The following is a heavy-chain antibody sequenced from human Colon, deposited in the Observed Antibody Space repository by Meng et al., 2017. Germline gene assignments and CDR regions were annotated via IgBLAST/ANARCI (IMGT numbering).Heavy chain of an antibody. CDR2: IYYSGST. Sequence: QVQLQESGPGLVKPSQTLSLTCTVTGGSISSGDYYWSWIRQPPGKGLEWMGYIYYSGSTYYNPSLKSRVTVSIDTSKSQFSLKLTSVTAADTAVYYCVRSSGWVRTGFDPWGQGTLVTVSS. J-gene: IGHJ5*02. D-gene: IGHD6-19*01. CDR3: VRSSGWVRTGFDP. V-gene: IGHV4-30-4*01. CDR1: GGSISSGDYY.